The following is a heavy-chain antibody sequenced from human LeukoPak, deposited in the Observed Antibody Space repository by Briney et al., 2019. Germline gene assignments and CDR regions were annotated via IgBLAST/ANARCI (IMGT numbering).Heavy chain of an antibody. Sequence: GGSLRLSCAASGFTFNKYTMNWVRQAPGKGLEWVSSISTSSSYIYYADSVKGRFTISRDNAKNSLYLQMDSLGPEDTAVYYCARDPYSGNYGTYYYYMDVWGKGTTVTISS. CDR3: ARDPYSGNYGTYYYYMDV. V-gene: IGHV3-21*01. D-gene: IGHD1-26*01. CDR2: ISTSSSYI. CDR1: GFTFNKYT. J-gene: IGHJ6*03.